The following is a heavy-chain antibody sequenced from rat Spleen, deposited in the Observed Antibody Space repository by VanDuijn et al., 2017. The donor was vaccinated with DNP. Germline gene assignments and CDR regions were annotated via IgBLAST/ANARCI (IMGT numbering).Heavy chain of an antibody. CDR1: GFNFNDYW. CDR3: ARDLIIRDTTSAMDA. CDR2: INQDSSKI. J-gene: IGHJ4*01. D-gene: IGHD4-3*01. Sequence: EVKLVESGGGLVEPGRSLKISCAASGFNFNDYWMGWVRQAPGKGLEWIGEINQDSSKINYPPSLKDKFTISRDNAQNTLYLQMSKLGSEDTATYYCARDLIIRDTTSAMDAWGQGTSVTVSS. V-gene: IGHV4-2*01.